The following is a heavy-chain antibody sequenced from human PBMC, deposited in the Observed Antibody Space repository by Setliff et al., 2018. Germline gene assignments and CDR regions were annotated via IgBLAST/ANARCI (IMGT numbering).Heavy chain of an antibody. CDR1: GGSISSSSYY. CDR2: IYYSGST. Sequence: SETLSLTCTVSGGSISSSSYYWGWIRQPPGKGLEWIGSIYYSGSTYYNPSLKSRVTISVDTSKNQFSLKLSSVTAADTAVYHCAGYSGYGGDDYWGQGTLVTVSS. D-gene: IGHD5-12*01. V-gene: IGHV4-39*01. CDR3: AGYSGYGGDDY. J-gene: IGHJ4*02.